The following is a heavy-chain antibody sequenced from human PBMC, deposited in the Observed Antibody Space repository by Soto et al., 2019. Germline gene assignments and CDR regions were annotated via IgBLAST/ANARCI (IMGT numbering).Heavy chain of an antibody. Sequence: QVQLQESGPGLLKPSQTLSLTCTFSGGSISSGDYSWSWVRQPPGKGLAWIGYIYYGGSTYYKPSLKSRVIIAADTSKNQFSVKLSSVTAADTAMYYCARYPGVGYFDYWGQGTSVTVSS. D-gene: IGHD3-3*01. CDR1: GGSISSGDYS. CDR2: IYYGGST. V-gene: IGHV4-30-4*01. J-gene: IGHJ4*02. CDR3: ARYPGVGYFDY.